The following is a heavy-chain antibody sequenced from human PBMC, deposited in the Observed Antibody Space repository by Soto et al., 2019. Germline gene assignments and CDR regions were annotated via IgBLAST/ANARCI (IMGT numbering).Heavy chain of an antibody. CDR1: GYTFTSYG. Sequence: ASVKVSCKASGYTFTSYGISWVRQAPGQGLEWMRWISAYNGNTNYAQKLQGRVTMTTDTSTSTAYMELRSLRSDDTAVYYCARDAVEMATSNYFDYWGQGTLVTVSS. CDR2: ISAYNGNT. CDR3: ARDAVEMATSNYFDY. J-gene: IGHJ4*02. V-gene: IGHV1-18*04.